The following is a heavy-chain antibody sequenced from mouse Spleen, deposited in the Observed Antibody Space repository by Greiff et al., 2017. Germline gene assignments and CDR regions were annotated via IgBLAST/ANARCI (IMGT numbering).Heavy chain of an antibody. CDR3: ARQEGYYDGSPFYAMDY. CDR2: INSNGGST. CDR1: GFTFSSYA. J-gene: IGHJ4*01. D-gene: IGHD1-1*01. V-gene: IGHV5-6-2*01. Sequence: EVHLVESGGGLVKPGGSLKLSCAASGFTFSSYAMSWVRQTPEKRLEWVAAINSNGGSTYYPDTVKDRFTISRDNAKNTLYLQMSSLRSEDTALYYCARQEGYYDGSPFYAMDYWGQGTSVTVSS.